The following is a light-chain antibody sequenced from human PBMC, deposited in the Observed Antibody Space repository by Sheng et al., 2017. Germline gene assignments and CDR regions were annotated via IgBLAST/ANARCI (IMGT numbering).Light chain of an antibody. CDR1: KLGNKY. CDR2: QDS. CDR3: QAWDRGIVV. J-gene: IGLJ2*01. Sequence: SYELTQPPSVSVSPGQTASITCSGDKLGNKYVSWYQQKPGQSPVVVIYQDSKRPSGIPERFSGSNSGNSATLTISGTQAVDESDYFCQAWDRGIVVFGGRDQAGRP. V-gene: IGLV3-1*01.